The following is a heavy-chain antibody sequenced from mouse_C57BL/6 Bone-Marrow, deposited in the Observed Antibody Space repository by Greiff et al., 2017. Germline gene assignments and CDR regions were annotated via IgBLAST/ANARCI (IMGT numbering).Heavy chain of an antibody. D-gene: IGHD2-4*01. CDR2: ISSGGSYT. J-gene: IGHJ3*01. CDR1: GFTFSSFG. CDR3: ARHTMITAWFAY. V-gene: IGHV5-6*01. Sequence: EVQLVESGGDLVKPGGSLKLSCAASGFTFSSFGMSWFRRTPDKRWGGVPTISSGGSYTYYPDSGKGRFTISRDNAKNTLYLQMSSLKSEDTAMYYCARHTMITAWFAYWGQGTLVTVSA.